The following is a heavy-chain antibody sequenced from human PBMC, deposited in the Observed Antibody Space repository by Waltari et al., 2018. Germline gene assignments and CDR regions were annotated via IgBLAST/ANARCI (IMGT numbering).Heavy chain of an antibody. V-gene: IGHV4-59*01. J-gene: IGHJ4*02. CDR1: GGPISRYY. D-gene: IGHD1-26*01. CDR3: ARGDSGSYPHDY. Sequence: QVQLQESGPGLVKPSETLSLTCTVSGGPISRYYWSWIRQPPGKGLEWIGYIYYSGSTNYNPSLKSRVTISVDTSKNQFSLKLSSVTAADTAVYYCARGDSGSYPHDYWGQGTLVTVSS. CDR2: IYYSGST.